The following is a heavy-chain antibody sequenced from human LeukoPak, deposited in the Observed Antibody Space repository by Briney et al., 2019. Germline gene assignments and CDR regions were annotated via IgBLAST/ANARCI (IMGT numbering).Heavy chain of an antibody. CDR1: GFTFSNAW. Sequence: PGGSLRLSCAASGFTFSNAWMSWVRQPPGKGLEWIGEINHSGSTNYNPSLKSRVTISVDTSKNQFSLKLSSVTAADTAVYYCARALKARRRYFDYWGQGTLVTVSS. D-gene: IGHD5-12*01. J-gene: IGHJ4*02. CDR3: ARALKARRRYFDY. CDR2: INHSGST. V-gene: IGHV4-34*01.